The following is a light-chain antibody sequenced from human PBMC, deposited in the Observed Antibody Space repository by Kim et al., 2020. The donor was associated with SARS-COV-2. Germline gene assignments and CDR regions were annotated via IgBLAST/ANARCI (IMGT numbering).Light chain of an antibody. V-gene: IGKV1-39*01. CDR3: QQTYKSYLPT. CDR1: QYISTY. J-gene: IGKJ2*01. Sequence: DIQMTQSPSSLSASVGDRVTITCRASQYISTYLNWYQQKLGKAPKLLIYAAYSLQSGVPSRFSGSMSGTDYTLTITSLQPDDFATYYCQQTYKSYLPTFVQGTKLEI. CDR2: AAY.